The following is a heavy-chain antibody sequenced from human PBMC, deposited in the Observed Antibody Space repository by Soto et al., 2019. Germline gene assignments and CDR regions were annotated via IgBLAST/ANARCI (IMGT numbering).Heavy chain of an antibody. V-gene: IGHV4-59*01. CDR2: IYYSGST. Sequence: SETLSLTCTVSGDSIRSYYWTWIRQPPGKGLELIGYIYYSGSTRYNPSLKSRVTISVDMSKNQFSLKLSSVIAADTAVYYCARAYGGSDNGLDVWGQGTAVTGSS. D-gene: IGHD5-12*01. CDR1: GDSIRSYY. J-gene: IGHJ6*02. CDR3: ARAYGGSDNGLDV.